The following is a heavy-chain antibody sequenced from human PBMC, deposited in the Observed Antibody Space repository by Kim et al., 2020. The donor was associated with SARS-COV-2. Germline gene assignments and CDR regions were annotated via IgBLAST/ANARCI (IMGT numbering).Heavy chain of an antibody. Sequence: GGSLRLSCVVSGLTFSSYAMNWVRQAPGKGLEWVSGISGSGGSTDYADSVKGRFNISRDNSKNTLYLQMNSLRAEDTAVYYCAKSLVLTYYYDSSGYFDYWGQGTLVTVPS. CDR1: GLTFSSYA. V-gene: IGHV3-23*01. CDR3: AKSLVLTYYYDSSGYFDY. J-gene: IGHJ4*02. D-gene: IGHD3-22*01. CDR2: ISGSGGST.